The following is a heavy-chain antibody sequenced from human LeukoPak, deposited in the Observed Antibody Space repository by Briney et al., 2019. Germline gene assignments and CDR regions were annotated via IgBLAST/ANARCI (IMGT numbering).Heavy chain of an antibody. CDR2: ISWNSGSI. Sequence: GGSLRLSCAASGFTFDDYAMHWVRQAPGKGLEWVSGISWNSGSIRYADSVQGRFTISRDNAKTSLYLQMNSLRAEDTAVYYCARDSAVATYYGVDVWGQGTTVTVSS. CDR1: GFTFDDYA. D-gene: IGHD6-19*01. V-gene: IGHV3-9*01. CDR3: ARDSAVATYYGVDV. J-gene: IGHJ6*02.